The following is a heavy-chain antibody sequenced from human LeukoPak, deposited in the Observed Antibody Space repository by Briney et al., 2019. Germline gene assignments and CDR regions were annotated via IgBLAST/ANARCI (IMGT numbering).Heavy chain of an antibody. Sequence: GEPLKISCVASGFTFSIYNIYWVRQAPGKGLEWVAFIRSQASKTYYEESVKGRFTISRDNSKSTLYLQMNSLRVEDTAVYYCAKDYRWGFDYWGQGSLVTVSS. CDR2: IRSQASKT. J-gene: IGHJ4*02. CDR3: AKDYRWGFDY. V-gene: IGHV3-30*02. D-gene: IGHD7-27*01. CDR1: GFTFSIYN.